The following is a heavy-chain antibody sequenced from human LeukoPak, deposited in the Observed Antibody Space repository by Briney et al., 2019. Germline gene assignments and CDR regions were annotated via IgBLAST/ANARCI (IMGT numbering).Heavy chain of an antibody. D-gene: IGHD3-22*01. J-gene: IGHJ4*02. V-gene: IGHV3-15*01. CDR3: TTDRYYDSSSYYYPFDY. CDR1: GFTFSNAW. Sequence: GSLRLSCAASGFTFSNAWMSWVRQAPGKGLEWVGRIKSKTDGGTTDYAAPVKGRFTISRDDSKNTLYLQMNSLKTEDTAVYYCTTDRYYDSSSYYYPFDYWGQGTLVTVSS. CDR2: IKSKTDGGTT.